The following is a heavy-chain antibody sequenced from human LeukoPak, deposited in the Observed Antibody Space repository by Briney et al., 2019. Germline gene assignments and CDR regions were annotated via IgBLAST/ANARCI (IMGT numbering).Heavy chain of an antibody. J-gene: IGHJ6*03. CDR3: AVYGSGPNFSPYYYYYMDV. V-gene: IGHV3-21*01. D-gene: IGHD3-10*01. Sequence: GGSLRLSCAASGFTFSSYSMNWVRQAPGKGLEWVSCISSSSSYIYYADSVKGRFTISRDNAKNSLYLQMNSLRAEDTAVYYCAVYGSGPNFSPYYYYYMDVWGKGTTVTVSS. CDR1: GFTFSSYS. CDR2: ISSSSSYI.